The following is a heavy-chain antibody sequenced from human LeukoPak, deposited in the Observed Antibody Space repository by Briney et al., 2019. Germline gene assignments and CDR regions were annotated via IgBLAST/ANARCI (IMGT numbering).Heavy chain of an antibody. Sequence: ASVKVSCKASGYTFTGYYMHWVRQAPGQGLEWMGWINPNSGGTNYAQKFQGRVTMTRDTSISTAYMELSRLRSDDTAVYYCARGAALIVVVPADIFQWGQGTLVTVSS. CDR3: ARGAALIVVVPADIFQ. CDR2: INPNSGGT. D-gene: IGHD2-2*01. J-gene: IGHJ4*02. CDR1: GYTFTGYY. V-gene: IGHV1-2*02.